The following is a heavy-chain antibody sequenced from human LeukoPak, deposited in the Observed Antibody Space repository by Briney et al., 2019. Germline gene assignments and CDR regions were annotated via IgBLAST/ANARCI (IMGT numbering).Heavy chain of an antibody. CDR1: GGSISSYY. D-gene: IGHD3-10*01. CDR3: ARRGRYGSGSYYYFDY. Sequence: SETLSLTCTVSGGSISSYYWSWIRQPPGKGLEWIGYIYYSGSTNYNPSLKSRVTISVDTSKNQFSLKLSSVTAADTAVYYCARRGRYGSGSYYYFDYWGQGTLVTVSS. V-gene: IGHV4-59*08. J-gene: IGHJ4*02. CDR2: IYYSGST.